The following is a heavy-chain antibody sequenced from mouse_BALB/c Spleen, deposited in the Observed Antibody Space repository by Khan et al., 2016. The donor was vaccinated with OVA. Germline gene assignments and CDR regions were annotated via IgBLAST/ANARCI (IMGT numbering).Heavy chain of an antibody. V-gene: IGHV1-85*01. CDR1: GYTFTNYD. CDR2: IFPGDDST. CDR3: ARRRGSKDY. J-gene: IGHJ4*01. Sequence: QVQLQQSGTELVKPGASVKLSCKAYGYTFTNYDINCVRQRPEQGLEWIGWIFPGDDSTKNNEKFKDKATLTTDKSSSTAYMQLSRLTSEYSGVYICARRRGSKDYWGQGTSVTVSS.